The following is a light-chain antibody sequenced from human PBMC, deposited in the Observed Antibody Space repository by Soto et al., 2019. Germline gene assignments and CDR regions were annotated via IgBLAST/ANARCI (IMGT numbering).Light chain of an antibody. CDR2: GAF. Sequence: EIVLTQSPATLSVSPGGSATLSCRASQSVTFDLAWYQQRPGQAPRLLIYGAFNRATGVPGRFSGSGSGAEFTLTISGLESEDFAVYYCQQYTSLETFGGGTRVEIK. CDR1: QSVTFD. V-gene: IGKV3-15*01. CDR3: QQYTSLET. J-gene: IGKJ4*01.